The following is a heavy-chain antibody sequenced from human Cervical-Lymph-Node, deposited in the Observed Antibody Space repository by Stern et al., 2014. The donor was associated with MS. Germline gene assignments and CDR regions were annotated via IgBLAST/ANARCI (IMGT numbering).Heavy chain of an antibody. CDR1: GYTFTSYG. J-gene: IGHJ6*02. Sequence: QLVQSGAEVKKPGASVKVSCKASGYTFTSYGVSWVRQAPGQGLEWMGWISAYNGNTNYAQELQGRVTMTTDTSTSTAYMELRSLRSDDTAVYYCARDRGAARPYYYYGMDVWGQGTTVTVSS. D-gene: IGHD6-6*01. CDR3: ARDRGAARPYYYYGMDV. CDR2: ISAYNGNT. V-gene: IGHV1-18*01.